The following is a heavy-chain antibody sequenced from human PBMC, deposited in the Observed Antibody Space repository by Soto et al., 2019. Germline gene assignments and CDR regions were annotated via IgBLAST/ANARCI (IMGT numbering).Heavy chain of an antibody. CDR2: ISDDGASI. Sequence: VGSLRLSCEASGFSFSSFAMNWVRQAPGRGLEWVSYISDDGASIYYADSLKGRFTISRDNAKNSLSLQMNNLRAEDTAVYYCARENSAQAWLHHFDHWGLGTLVTVSS. J-gene: IGHJ4*02. CDR1: GFSFSSFA. CDR3: ARENSAQAWLHHFDH. D-gene: IGHD5-18*01. V-gene: IGHV3-48*03.